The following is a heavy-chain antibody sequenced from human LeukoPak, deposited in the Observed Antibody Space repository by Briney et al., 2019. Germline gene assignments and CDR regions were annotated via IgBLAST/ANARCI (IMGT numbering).Heavy chain of an antibody. D-gene: IGHD2-15*01. V-gene: IGHV4-39*01. CDR1: GGSISSSSYY. CDR2: ICYSGST. Sequence: SETLSLTCTVSGGSISSSSYYWGWIRQPPGKGLEWIGSICYSGSTYYNPSLKSRVTISVDTSKNQFSLKLSSVTAADTAVYYCASNAISGYCSGGSCYGTYYFDYWGQGTLVTVSS. J-gene: IGHJ4*02. CDR3: ASNAISGYCSGGSCYGTYYFDY.